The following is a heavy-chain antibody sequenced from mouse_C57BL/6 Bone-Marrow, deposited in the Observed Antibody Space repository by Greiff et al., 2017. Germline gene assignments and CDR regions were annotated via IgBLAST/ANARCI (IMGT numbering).Heavy chain of an antibody. D-gene: IGHD3-2*02. CDR2: IDPKSGGT. V-gene: IGHV1-72*01. Sequence: VQLQQPGAELVKPGASVKLSCKASGYTFTSYWMHWVKQRPGRGLEWIGRIDPKSGGTKYNEKFKSKATLTVDKPSSTAYMQLSSLTSEDSAVYYCARSRSGYPRSAMDYWGQGTSVTVSS. CDR1: GYTFTSYW. CDR3: ARSRSGYPRSAMDY. J-gene: IGHJ4*01.